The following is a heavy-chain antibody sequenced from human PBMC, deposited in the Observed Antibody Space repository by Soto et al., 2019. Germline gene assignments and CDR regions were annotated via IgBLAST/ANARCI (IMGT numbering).Heavy chain of an antibody. Sequence: SVKVSCKASGFTFTSSAMQWVRQARGQRLEWIGWIVVGSGNTNYAQKFQERVTITRDMSTSTAYMELSSLRSEDTAVYYCAATGVVVAATGLFYYGMDVWGQGTTVTVSS. CDR2: IVVGSGNT. J-gene: IGHJ6*02. D-gene: IGHD2-15*01. V-gene: IGHV1-58*02. CDR3: AATGVVVAATGLFYYGMDV. CDR1: GFTFTSSA.